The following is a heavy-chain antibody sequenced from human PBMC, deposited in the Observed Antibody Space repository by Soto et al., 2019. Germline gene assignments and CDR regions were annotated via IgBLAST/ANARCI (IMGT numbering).Heavy chain of an antibody. V-gene: IGHV5-51*01. Sequence: GESLKISCKGSGYSFTNYWIGWVRQMPGKGLEWMGLIYPGDSDTRYSPSFEGQVTISADKSISAAYLQWSGLKASDTAMYYCARRKASSTTSLSFRAGFDYWGQGTLVTVSS. CDR3: ARRKASSTTSLSFRAGFDY. CDR1: GYSFTNYW. J-gene: IGHJ4*02. CDR2: IYPGDSDT. D-gene: IGHD2-2*01.